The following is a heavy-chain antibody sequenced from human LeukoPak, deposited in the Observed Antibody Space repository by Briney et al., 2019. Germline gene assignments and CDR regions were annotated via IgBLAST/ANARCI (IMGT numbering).Heavy chain of an antibody. CDR2: INHSERT. V-gene: IGHV4-34*01. Sequence: SETLSLTCAVYGGSFSGYYWSWIRQPPGKGLEWIGEINHSERTNYNPSLKSRVTISVDTSKNQFSLKLSSVNAADTAVYYCARGWPGGYVDYWGQGTLVTVSS. CDR3: ARGWPGGYVDY. D-gene: IGHD2-15*01. CDR1: GGSFSGYY. J-gene: IGHJ4*02.